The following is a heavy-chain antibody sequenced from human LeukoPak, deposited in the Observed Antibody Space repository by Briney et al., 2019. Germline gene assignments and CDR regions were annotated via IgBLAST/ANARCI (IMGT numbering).Heavy chain of an antibody. J-gene: IGHJ4*02. CDR2: IWYDGSNK. V-gene: IGHV3-33*08. D-gene: IGHD3-10*01. Sequence: GGSLRLSCAASGFTFSTYGMHCGRQAPGKGLEWVAVIWYDGSNKYYADSVKGRFTISRDNSKNTLYLQMNSLRAEDTAVYYCARDESSGTLHFEHWGQGTLVTVSS. CDR3: ARDESSGTLHFEH. CDR1: GFTFSTYG.